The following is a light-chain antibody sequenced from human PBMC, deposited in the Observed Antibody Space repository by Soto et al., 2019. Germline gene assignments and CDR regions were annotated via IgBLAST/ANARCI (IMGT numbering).Light chain of an antibody. CDR1: QGISTY. CDR3: QRLSNYPRT. J-gene: IGKJ1*01. V-gene: IGKV1-9*01. CDR2: GAS. Sequence: ASVGDKVTTTCRASQGISTYLAWYKKKPGKAXKXXXHGASNLQSGVPSRFSGSGSGKEFNLTIRRLQPEDFATYYCQRLSNYPRTFGDGTKVDI.